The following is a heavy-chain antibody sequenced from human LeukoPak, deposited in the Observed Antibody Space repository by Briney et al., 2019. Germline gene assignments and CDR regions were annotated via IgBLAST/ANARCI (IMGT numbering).Heavy chain of an antibody. V-gene: IGHV1-2*02. CDR2: INPNSGGT. Sequence: GASVKVSCKASGYTFTGYCMHWVRQAPGQGLEWTGWINPNSGGTNYAQKFQGRVTMTRDTSISTAYMELSRLRSDDTAVYYCARPMGSSGWYWVFDYWGQGTLVTVSS. CDR1: GYTFTGYC. D-gene: IGHD6-19*01. J-gene: IGHJ4*02. CDR3: ARPMGSSGWYWVFDY.